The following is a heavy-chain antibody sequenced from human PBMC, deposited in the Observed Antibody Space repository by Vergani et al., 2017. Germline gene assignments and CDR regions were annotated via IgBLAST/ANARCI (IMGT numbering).Heavy chain of an antibody. D-gene: IGHD5-18*01. V-gene: IGHV3-21*04. J-gene: IGHJ4*02. CDR2: ISSSSSYI. Sequence: EVQLVESGGGLVKPGGSLRLSCAASGFTFSSYSMNWVRQAPGKGLEWVSSISSSSSYIYYADSVKGRFTISRDNAKNSLYLQMNSLRAEDTAVYYCARDSFSVFGYSYGYWVYWGQGTLVTVSS. CDR3: ARDSFSVFGYSYGYWVY. CDR1: GFTFSSYS.